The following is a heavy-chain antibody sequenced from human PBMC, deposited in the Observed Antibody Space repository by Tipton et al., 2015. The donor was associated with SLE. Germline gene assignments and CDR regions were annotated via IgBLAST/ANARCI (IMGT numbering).Heavy chain of an antibody. J-gene: IGHJ4*02. V-gene: IGHV4-59*01. CDR3: ARRAAGREFDY. CDR2: IYYSGST. Sequence: TLSLTCTVSGGSISSYYWSWIRQPPGKGLEWIGYIYYSGSTNYNPSLKSRVTISVDTSKNQFSLKLSSVTAADTAVYYCARRAAGREFDYWGQRTLVTVSS. D-gene: IGHD6-13*01. CDR1: GGSISSYY.